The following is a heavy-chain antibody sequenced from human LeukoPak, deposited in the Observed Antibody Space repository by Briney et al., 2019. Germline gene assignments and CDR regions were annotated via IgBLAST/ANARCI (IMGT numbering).Heavy chain of an antibody. CDR2: IRYEGSNK. V-gene: IGHV3-30*02. CDR3: AKESDVAAAGIDY. D-gene: IGHD6-13*01. J-gene: IGHJ4*02. Sequence: PGRSLRLSCAASGFIFSGYGMHWVRQAPGKGLQWVTFIRYEGSNKYYADSVKGRFTISRDNSKNTLYLQMNSLRVEDTAVYYCAKESDVAAAGIDYWGQGTLVTVSS. CDR1: GFIFSGYG.